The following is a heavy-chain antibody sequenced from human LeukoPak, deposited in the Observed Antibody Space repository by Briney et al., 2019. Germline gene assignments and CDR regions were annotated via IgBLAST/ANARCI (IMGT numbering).Heavy chain of an antibody. CDR3: ARDPRGNFPYFDY. V-gene: IGHV3-30-3*01. J-gene: IGHJ4*02. CDR1: GFTFSSYA. D-gene: IGHD4-23*01. Sequence: GGSLRLSCAASGFTFSSYAMHWVRQAPGRGLEWVAVISYDGSNKYYADSVKGRFTISRDNSKNTLYLQMNSLRAEDTAVYYCARDPRGNFPYFDYWGQGTLVTVSS. CDR2: ISYDGSNK.